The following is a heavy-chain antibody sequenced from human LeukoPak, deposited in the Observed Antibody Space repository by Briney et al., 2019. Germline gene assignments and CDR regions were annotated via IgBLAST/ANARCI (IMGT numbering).Heavy chain of an antibody. Sequence: GRSLRLSCAASGFTFSSYGMHRVRQAPGKGLEWVAVIWYDGSNKYYADSVKGRFTISRDNSKNTLYLQMNSLRAEDTAVYYCARDGKEGRAGYYFDYWGQGTLVTVSS. CDR1: GFTFSSYG. J-gene: IGHJ4*02. CDR2: IWYDGSNK. CDR3: ARDGKEGRAGYYFDY. D-gene: IGHD5-24*01. V-gene: IGHV3-33*01.